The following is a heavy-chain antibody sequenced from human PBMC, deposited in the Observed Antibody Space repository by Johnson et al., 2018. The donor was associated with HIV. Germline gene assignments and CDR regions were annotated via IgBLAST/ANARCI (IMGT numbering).Heavy chain of an antibody. D-gene: IGHD6-13*01. J-gene: IGHJ3*02. CDR2: TRNKANSYTT. CDR1: GFTFSSYW. V-gene: IGHV3-72*01. CDR3: AKDHWVVGSWQAFDI. Sequence: VQLVESGGGVVQPGRSLRLSCAASGFTFSSYWMHWVRQAPGKGLVWVGRTRNKANSYTTEYAASVKGRFTISRDDSKNSLYLQMNSLKTEDTAVYYCAKDHWVVGSWQAFDIWGQGTMVTVSS.